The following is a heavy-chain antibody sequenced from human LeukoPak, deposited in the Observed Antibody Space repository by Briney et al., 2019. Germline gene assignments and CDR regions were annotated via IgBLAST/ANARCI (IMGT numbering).Heavy chain of an antibody. V-gene: IGHV3-74*01. D-gene: IGHD2-21*02. CDR1: GFTFSSYW. Sequence: PGGSLRLSCAASGFTFSSYWMHWVRQAPGKGLVWVSRINSDGSTTTYADSVKGRFTISRDNAKNTLRLQMNSLRAEDAAVYYCARVGCGGDCYYGYWGQGTLVTVSS. J-gene: IGHJ4*02. CDR3: ARVGCGGDCYYGY. CDR2: INSDGSTT.